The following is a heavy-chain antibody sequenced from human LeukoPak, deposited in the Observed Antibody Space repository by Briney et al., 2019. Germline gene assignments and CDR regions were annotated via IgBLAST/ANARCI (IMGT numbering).Heavy chain of an antibody. Sequence: GGSLRLSCAASGFTFSSYSMNWVRQAPGKGLEWVSYISSSSSTIYYADSVKGRFTISRDNAKNSLYLQMNSLRAEDTAVYYCARDEEGYSGYANLGYFDYWGQGTLITVSS. V-gene: IGHV3-48*04. CDR2: ISSSSSTI. D-gene: IGHD5-12*01. CDR3: ARDEEGYSGYANLGYFDY. CDR1: GFTFSSYS. J-gene: IGHJ4*02.